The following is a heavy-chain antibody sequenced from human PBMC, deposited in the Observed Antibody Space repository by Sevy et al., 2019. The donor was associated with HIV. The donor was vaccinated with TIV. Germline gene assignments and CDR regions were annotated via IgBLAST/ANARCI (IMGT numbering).Heavy chain of an antibody. D-gene: IGHD5-18*01. J-gene: IGHJ4*02. CDR3: ARGKGGYGYGLNY. CDR2: IYSDGTT. Sequence: GGSLRLSCSASGFTVSINYMTWVRQAPGKGLEWVSVIYSDGTTHHGDSVKGRFTISRDNCENTLYLQMNSLRVEDTAVYYCARGKGGYGYGLNYWGQGTLVTVSS. CDR1: GFTVSINY. V-gene: IGHV3-66*01.